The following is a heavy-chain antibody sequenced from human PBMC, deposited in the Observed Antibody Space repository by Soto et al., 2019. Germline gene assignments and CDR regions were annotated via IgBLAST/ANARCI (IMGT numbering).Heavy chain of an antibody. CDR3: ARHGNWGVPAAIHFDY. Sequence: QVQLQESGPGLVKPSETLSLTCTVSGGSISSYYWSWIRQPPGKGLEWIGYIYYSGSTNYNPSLKSRVTTSVDTSKNQFSLKLSSVTAADTAVYYCARHGNWGVPAAIHFDYWGQGTLVTFSS. J-gene: IGHJ4*02. CDR2: IYYSGST. D-gene: IGHD2-2*01. CDR1: GGSISSYY. V-gene: IGHV4-59*08.